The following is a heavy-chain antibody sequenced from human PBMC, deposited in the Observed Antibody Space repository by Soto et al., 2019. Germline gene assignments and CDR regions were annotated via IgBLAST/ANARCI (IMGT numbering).Heavy chain of an antibody. CDR1: GFTFSSYA. V-gene: IGHV3-30-3*01. D-gene: IGHD6-19*01. J-gene: IGHJ5*02. Sequence: GGSLRLSCAASGFTFSSYAMHWVRQAPGKGLEWVAVISYGGSNKYYADSVKGRFTISRDNSKNTLYLQMNRLRAEDTAVYYCAREGAVAGDWFDPWGQGTLVTVSS. CDR3: AREGAVAGDWFDP. CDR2: ISYGGSNK.